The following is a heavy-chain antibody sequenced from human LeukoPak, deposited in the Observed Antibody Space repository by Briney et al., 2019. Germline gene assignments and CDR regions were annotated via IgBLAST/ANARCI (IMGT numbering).Heavy chain of an antibody. Sequence: SETLSLTCAVYGGSFSGYYWSWIRQPPGKGLEWIGEINHSGSTYYNPSLKSRVTISVDTSKNQFSLKLSSVTAADTAVYYCASSRDGYRFDYWGQGTLVTVSS. CDR1: GGSFSGYY. CDR3: ASSRDGYRFDY. J-gene: IGHJ4*02. V-gene: IGHV4-34*01. CDR2: INHSGST. D-gene: IGHD5-24*01.